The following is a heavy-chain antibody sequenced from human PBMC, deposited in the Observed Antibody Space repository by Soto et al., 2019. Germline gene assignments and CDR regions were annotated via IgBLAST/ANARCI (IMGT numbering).Heavy chain of an antibody. CDR2: ISYDGSNK. Sequence: GGSLRLSCASSGFTFTSYGMHWVRQAPGKGLEWVTVISYDGSNKYYADSVKGRFTISRDNSKNTLFLQMDSLRAEDTAVYYCARSAGKGGLAATIDYWGQGTLVTVSS. CDR1: GFTFTSYG. D-gene: IGHD6-13*01. J-gene: IGHJ4*02. V-gene: IGHV3-33*05. CDR3: ARSAGKGGLAATIDY.